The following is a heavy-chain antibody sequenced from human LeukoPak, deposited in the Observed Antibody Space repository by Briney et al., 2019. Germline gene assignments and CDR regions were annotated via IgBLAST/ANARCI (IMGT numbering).Heavy chain of an antibody. CDR3: ARRAGSTIFGVVSSYYFDY. D-gene: IGHD3-3*01. CDR1: GGSISSYY. J-gene: IGHJ4*02. Sequence: SETLSLTCTVSGGSISSYYWSWIRQPPGKGLEWIGYIYYSGSTNYNPSLKSRVTISVDTSKNQFSLKLSSVTAADTAVYYCARRAGSTIFGVVSSYYFDYWGQGTLVTVSS. CDR2: IYYSGST. V-gene: IGHV4-59*08.